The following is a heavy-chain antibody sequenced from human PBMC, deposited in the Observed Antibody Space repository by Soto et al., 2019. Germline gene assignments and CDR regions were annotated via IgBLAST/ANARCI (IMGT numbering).Heavy chain of an antibody. CDR2: IIPIFGTA. Sequence: SVKVSCKASGGTFSNYAISWVRQAPGQGLEWMGGIIPIFGTANYEQKFQGRVTITADESTSTAYMELSSLRSEDTAVYYCARDLGLRLGELSAMDVWGQGTTVTVSS. CDR3: ARDLGLRLGELSAMDV. V-gene: IGHV1-69*13. D-gene: IGHD3-16*02. CDR1: GGTFSNYA. J-gene: IGHJ6*02.